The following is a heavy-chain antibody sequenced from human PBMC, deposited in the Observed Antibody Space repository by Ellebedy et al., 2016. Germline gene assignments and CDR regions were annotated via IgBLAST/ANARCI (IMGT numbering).Heavy chain of an antibody. CDR1: GFTFSDYG. Sequence: GESLKISCAASGFTFSDYGMHWVRQAPGKGLEGVALISHDGSNKHYVDSVKGRFTISRDNSKNTLYLQMDSLTAEDTALYYCAKGYYDSGYWGQGTLVTVSS. CDR3: AKGYYDSGY. D-gene: IGHD3-22*01. J-gene: IGHJ4*02. V-gene: IGHV3-30*18. CDR2: ISHDGSNK.